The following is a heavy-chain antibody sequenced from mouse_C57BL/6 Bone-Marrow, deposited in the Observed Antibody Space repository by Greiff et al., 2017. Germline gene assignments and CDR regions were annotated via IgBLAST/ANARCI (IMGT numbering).Heavy chain of an antibody. CDR2: IYIGNGYT. Sequence: EVQLVESGAELVRPGSSVKMSCKTSGYTFTSYGINWVKQRPGQGLEWIGYIYIGNGYTEYNEKFKGKATLTSDTSSSTAYMQLSSLTSEDSAIYFCARGNHYYGSSHFDYWGQGTTLTVSS. V-gene: IGHV1-58*01. CDR1: GYTFTSYG. CDR3: ARGNHYYGSSHFDY. D-gene: IGHD1-1*01. J-gene: IGHJ2*01.